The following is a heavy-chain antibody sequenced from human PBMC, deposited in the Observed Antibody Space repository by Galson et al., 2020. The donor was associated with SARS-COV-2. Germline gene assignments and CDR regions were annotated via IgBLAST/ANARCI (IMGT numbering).Heavy chain of an antibody. Sequence: ASVKVSCKVSGYIFSELSIHWLRQTPGEGLEWMGGFDFEDGEIVYAQKFQSRITLTDETSTYTSYLQLSDLKNDDTAVYYCATLLHSRRGPYFDFWGQGTPGTVSS. J-gene: IGHJ4*02. V-gene: IGHV1-24*01. CDR1: GYIFSELS. D-gene: IGHD1-26*01. CDR3: ATLLHSRRGPYFDF. CDR2: FDFEDGEI.